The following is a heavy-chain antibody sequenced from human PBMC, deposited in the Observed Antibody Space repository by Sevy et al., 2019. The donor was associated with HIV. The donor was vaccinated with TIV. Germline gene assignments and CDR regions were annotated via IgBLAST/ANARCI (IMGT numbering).Heavy chain of an antibody. Sequence: GGSLRLSCAGSGFTFSSYWMTWVRQAPGKGLEWVANINQDGSEKYSVDSVQGRFTISRDNAKKSVYLQMNNLRAEDTAVYYCARGVHTVTTPSGVLYYYGMDVWGQGTTVTVSS. J-gene: IGHJ6*02. CDR1: GFTFSSYW. CDR3: ARGVHTVTTPSGVLYYYGMDV. CDR2: INQDGSEK. V-gene: IGHV3-7*01. D-gene: IGHD4-4*01.